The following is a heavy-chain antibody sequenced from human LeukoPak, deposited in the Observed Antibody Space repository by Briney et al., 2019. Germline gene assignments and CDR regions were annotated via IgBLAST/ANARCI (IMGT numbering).Heavy chain of an antibody. Sequence: GGSLRLSCAASGFRFNNYAMSWVRQAPGKGLEWVSSLSGSGGSTQYADSVKGRFSISRDNSKNTLFLQMNGLRAEDTAVYYCAKSSYYDSSGYYREYYFDYWGQGMLVTVSS. D-gene: IGHD3-22*01. V-gene: IGHV3-23*01. CDR3: AKSSYYDSSGYYREYYFDY. J-gene: IGHJ4*02. CDR1: GFRFNNYA. CDR2: LSGSGGST.